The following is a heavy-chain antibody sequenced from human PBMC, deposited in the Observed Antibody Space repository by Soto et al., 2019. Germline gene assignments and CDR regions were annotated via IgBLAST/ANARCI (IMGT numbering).Heavy chain of an antibody. V-gene: IGHV3-9*01. CDR1: GFTFDDYA. D-gene: IGHD6-6*01. Sequence: EVQLVESGGGLVQPGRSLRLSCAASGFTFDDYAMHWVRQAPGKGLEWVSGISWNSCSIGYADSVKGRFTISRDNAKNSMYLQMNSLRAEDTALYYCAKDMRSRVYSSSEIDYWGQGTLVTVSS. J-gene: IGHJ4*02. CDR3: AKDMRSRVYSSSEIDY. CDR2: ISWNSCSI.